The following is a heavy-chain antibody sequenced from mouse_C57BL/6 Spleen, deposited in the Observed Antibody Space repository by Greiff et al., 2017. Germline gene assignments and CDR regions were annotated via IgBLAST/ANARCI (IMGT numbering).Heavy chain of an antibody. D-gene: IGHD2-2*01. V-gene: IGHV5-17*01. CDR1: GFTFSDYG. CDR2: ISSGSSTI. Sequence: EVQVVESGGGLVKPGGSLKLSCAASGFTFSDYGMHWVRQAPEKGLEWVAYISSGSSTIYYADTVKGRFTISSDNAKNTLFLQMTSLRSEDTAMYYCARSTMVMGDYWGQGTTLTVSS. J-gene: IGHJ2*01. CDR3: ARSTMVMGDY.